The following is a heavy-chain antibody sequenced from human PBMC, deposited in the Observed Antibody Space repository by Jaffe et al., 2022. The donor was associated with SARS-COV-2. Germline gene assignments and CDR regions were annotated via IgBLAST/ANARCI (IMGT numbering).Heavy chain of an antibody. CDR2: ISGSGGST. Sequence: EVQLLESGGGLVQPGGSLRLSCAASGFTFSSYAMSWVRQAPGKGLEWVSAISGSGGSTYYADSVKGRFTISRDNSKNTLYLQMNSLRAEDTAVYYCAKAGFRGYSYGSGRVHFDYWGQGTLVTVSS. CDR1: GFTFSSYA. D-gene: IGHD5-18*01. J-gene: IGHJ4*02. V-gene: IGHV3-23*01. CDR3: AKAGFRGYSYGSGRVHFDY.